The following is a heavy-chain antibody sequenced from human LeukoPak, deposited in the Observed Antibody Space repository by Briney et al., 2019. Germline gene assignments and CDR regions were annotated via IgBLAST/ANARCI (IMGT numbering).Heavy chain of an antibody. CDR1: GFSFEECA. Sequence: SLRLSCIASGFSFEECAMQWVRQDPGKGLQWVSGISSNGESTGYADSVKGRFTISRDNAKNSLYLQMNILRTEDKALYYCAKGSGNYQGPFEHWGQRILVTVSS. CDR2: ISSNGEST. CDR3: AKGSGNYQGPFEH. D-gene: IGHD1-1*01. J-gene: IGHJ4*02. V-gene: IGHV3-9*01.